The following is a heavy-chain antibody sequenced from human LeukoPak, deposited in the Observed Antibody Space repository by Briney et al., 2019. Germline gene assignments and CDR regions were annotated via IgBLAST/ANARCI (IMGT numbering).Heavy chain of an antibody. J-gene: IGHJ4*02. CDR2: ISYDGHYK. V-gene: IGHV3-30-3*01. CDR1: GFTFSNYA. CDR3: ARDHAADIVATGEDY. D-gene: IGHD5-12*01. Sequence: SLRLSFAASGFTFSNYAMHWVRQAPGKGLEGVAVISYDGHYKYYADSVKGRFTISRDNSRNTLYLQMNSLRGEDTAVYYCARDHAADIVATGEDYWGQGTLVTVSS.